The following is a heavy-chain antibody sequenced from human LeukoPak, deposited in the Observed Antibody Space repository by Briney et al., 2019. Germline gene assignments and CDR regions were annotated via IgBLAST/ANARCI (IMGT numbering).Heavy chain of an antibody. CDR1: GGSISSGSYY. V-gene: IGHV4-61*02. Sequence: SQTLSLTCTVSGGSISSGSYYWSWIRQPAGKGLEWIGRIYTSGSTNYNPSLKSRVTISVDTSKNQFSLKLSSMTAADTAVYYCARVGYSYGYVYYYYYMDVWGKGTTVTISS. CDR3: ARVGYSYGYVYYYYYMDV. CDR2: IYTSGST. D-gene: IGHD5-18*01. J-gene: IGHJ6*03.